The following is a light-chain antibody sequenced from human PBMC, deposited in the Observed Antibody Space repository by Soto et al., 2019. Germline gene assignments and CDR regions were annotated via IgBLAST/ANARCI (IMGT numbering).Light chain of an antibody. V-gene: IGKV1-5*01. Sequence: DVQMNQSPSTLSASVGDRVPITCRASQSVNNWLAWYQQKPGKDPRLLIFDSYKLESGVPSRFSGSGSGTEFILTISSLQAEDFATYYCQQYNTFSTVGQGTKVDIK. J-gene: IGKJ1*01. CDR2: DSY. CDR3: QQYNTFST. CDR1: QSVNNW.